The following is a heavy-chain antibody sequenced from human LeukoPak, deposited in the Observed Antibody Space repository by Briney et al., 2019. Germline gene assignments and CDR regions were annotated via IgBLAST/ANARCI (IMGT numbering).Heavy chain of an antibody. V-gene: IGHV1-8*01. J-gene: IGHJ5*02. D-gene: IGHD3-16*02. Sequence: ASVKASCKASGYTFTSYDINWVRQATGQGLEWMGWMNPNSGNTGYAQRFQGRITMTRNTSISTAYMELSSLRSEDTAVYYCARMYYDYVWGSYPTDPWGQGTLVTVSS. CDR2: MNPNSGNT. CDR3: ARMYYDYVWGSYPTDP. CDR1: GYTFTSYD.